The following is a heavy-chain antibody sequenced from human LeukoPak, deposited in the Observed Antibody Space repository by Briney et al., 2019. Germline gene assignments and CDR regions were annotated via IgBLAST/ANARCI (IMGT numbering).Heavy chain of an antibody. CDR2: ISGDGGST. V-gene: IGHV3-43*02. D-gene: IGHD6-19*01. Sequence: GGSLRLSCAASGFTFSGYAMNWVRQAPGKGLEWVSLISGDGGSTFYADSVKGRFTISRDSSKNSLYLQMNSLRSDGTALYYCARESESSGWYDYWGQGTLVTVSS. CDR1: GFTFSGYA. J-gene: IGHJ4*02. CDR3: ARESESSGWYDY.